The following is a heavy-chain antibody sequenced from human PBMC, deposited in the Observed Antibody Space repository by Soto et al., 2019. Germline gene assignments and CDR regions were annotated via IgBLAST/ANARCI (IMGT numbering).Heavy chain of an antibody. D-gene: IGHD3-22*01. CDR2: ISSSGSTI. J-gene: IGHJ5*02. Sequence: GGSLRLSCAASGFTFSSYEMNWVRQAPGKGLERVSYISSSGSTIYYADSVKGRFTISRDNAKNSLYLQMNSLRAADTAVYYCARDGYDSSGYYYVRWFDPWGQGTLVTVSS. CDR1: GFTFSSYE. CDR3: ARDGYDSSGYYYVRWFDP. V-gene: IGHV3-48*03.